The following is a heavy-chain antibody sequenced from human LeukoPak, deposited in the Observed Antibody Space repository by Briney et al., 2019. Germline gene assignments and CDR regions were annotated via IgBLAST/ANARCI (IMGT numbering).Heavy chain of an antibody. D-gene: IGHD3-10*01. Sequence: SETLSLTCTVSGGSISSSSYYWGWIRQPPGKGLEWIGYIYYSGSTNYNPSLKSRVTISVDTSKNQFSLKLSSVTAADTAVYYCARVYYYGSGSYYPPPSRSYYYYYMDVWGKGTTVTVSS. V-gene: IGHV4-61*05. J-gene: IGHJ6*03. CDR1: GGSISSSSYY. CDR2: IYYSGST. CDR3: ARVYYYGSGSYYPPPSRSYYYYYMDV.